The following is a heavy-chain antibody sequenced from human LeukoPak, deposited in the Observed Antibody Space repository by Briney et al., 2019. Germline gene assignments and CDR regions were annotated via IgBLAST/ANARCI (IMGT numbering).Heavy chain of an antibody. CDR2: VNLHGDT. V-gene: IGHV4-4*02. CDR3: ARNSGDF. D-gene: IGHD4-23*01. J-gene: IGHJ4*02. Sequence: SETLSLTCGVSGGSITSTNYWTWVRQPPGKGLEWIGEVNLHGDTNYNPSLKSRVDISVDKSENHISLQLTAVTAADTAVYYCARNSGDFWGQGTLVTVSS. CDR1: GGSITSTNY.